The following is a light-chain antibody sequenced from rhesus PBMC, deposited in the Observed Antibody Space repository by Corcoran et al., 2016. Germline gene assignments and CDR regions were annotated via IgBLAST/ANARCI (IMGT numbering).Light chain of an antibody. J-gene: IGKJ2*01. CDR3: QQSYGIPYT. V-gene: IGKV1-74*01. CDR1: EKVNY. Sequence: DIQMTQSPSSLSASVGDRVNITCSTSEKVNYLYWYQQKPGSAPRLLIHKTPPLRTGVPSRFSGSGSGTDFTLNINSLQPEDFSTSYCQQSYGIPYTFGQRTKVEIK. CDR2: KTP.